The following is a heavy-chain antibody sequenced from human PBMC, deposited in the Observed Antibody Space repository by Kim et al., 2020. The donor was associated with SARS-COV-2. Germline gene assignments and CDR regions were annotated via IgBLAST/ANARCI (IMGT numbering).Heavy chain of an antibody. CDR1: GFTFSNYA. D-gene: IGHD3-10*01. Sequence: GGSLRLSCAASGFTFSNYAMSWVRQAPGKGLEWVSGITGSGDITNYADSVKCRFTISRDNSKRTLYLHMNSLRAEDTAVYYCAKRMGRFLPDDYWGQGTLVTVSS. CDR2: ITGSGDIT. V-gene: IGHV3-23*01. CDR3: AKRMGRFLPDDY. J-gene: IGHJ4*02.